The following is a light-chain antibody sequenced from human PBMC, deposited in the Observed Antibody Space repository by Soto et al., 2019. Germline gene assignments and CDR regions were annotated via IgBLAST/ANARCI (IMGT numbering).Light chain of an antibody. CDR3: QHYNSYSEA. CDR1: QSINTW. CDR2: RAS. V-gene: IGKV1-5*03. J-gene: IGKJ1*01. Sequence: DIQMTQSPSSLSASVGDRVTVACRPSQSINTWLAWYQQKPGKAPKLLIYRASDLENGVPSRFSGSGSGTEFTLTINSLQPDDFATYYCQHYNSYSEAFGQGTKVDIK.